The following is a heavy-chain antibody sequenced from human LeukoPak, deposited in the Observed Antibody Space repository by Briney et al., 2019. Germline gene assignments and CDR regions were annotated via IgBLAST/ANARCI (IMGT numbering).Heavy chain of an antibody. Sequence: GGSLRLSCAASGFTFNNYAMHWVRQAPGKGLEWVAVVSYAGSNKYYADSVKGRFTISRDKSENTLYLQMNSLRPDDTAVYYCARAAGMDVWGQGTTVTVSS. CDR2: VSYAGSNK. CDR3: ARAAGMDV. J-gene: IGHJ6*02. V-gene: IGHV3-30*04. CDR1: GFTFNNYA.